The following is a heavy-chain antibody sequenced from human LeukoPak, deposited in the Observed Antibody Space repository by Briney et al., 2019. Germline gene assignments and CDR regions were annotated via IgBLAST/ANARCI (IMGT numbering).Heavy chain of an antibody. J-gene: IGHJ1*01. CDR2: IWSDGSDK. CDR3: VKDAQRGFDYSNSLQN. V-gene: IGHV3-33*06. Sequence: GGSLRLSCAASGLTFSHYGMHWVRQAPGAGLEWVAVIWSDGSDKYYAKSVKGRFTISRDNSKNSLFLQMNSLRAEDTAVCYCVKDAQRGFDYSNSLQNWGQGILVTVSS. D-gene: IGHD4-11*01. CDR1: GLTFSHYG.